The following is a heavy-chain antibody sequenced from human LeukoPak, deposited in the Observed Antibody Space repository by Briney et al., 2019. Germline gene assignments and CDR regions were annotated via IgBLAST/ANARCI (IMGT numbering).Heavy chain of an antibody. CDR3: ARGLAYCTNGVCYTWYFDC. CDR2: MNPNSGNT. CDR1: GYTFTSYD. V-gene: IGHV1-8*01. Sequence: ASVKVSCKASGYTFTSYDINWVRQATGQGLEWMGWMNPNSGNTGYAQKFQGGVTMARNTSISTAYMELSSLRSEDTAVYYCARGLAYCTNGVCYTWYFDCWGQGTLVTVSS. J-gene: IGHJ4*02. D-gene: IGHD2-8*01.